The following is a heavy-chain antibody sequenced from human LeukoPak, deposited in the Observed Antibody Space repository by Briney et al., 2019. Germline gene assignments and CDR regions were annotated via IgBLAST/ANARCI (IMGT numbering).Heavy chain of an antibody. CDR3: AKEHSYDYYFDY. CDR2: IRYDGSNI. Sequence: GGSLRLSCAASGFTSSSYGMHWVRQAPGKGLEWVAFIRYDGSNIYYADSVKGRFTISRDNSKNTLYLQMNSLRAEDTAVYYCAKEHSYDYYFDYWGQGTLVTVSS. CDR1: GFTSSSYG. D-gene: IGHD5-18*01. V-gene: IGHV3-30*02. J-gene: IGHJ4*02.